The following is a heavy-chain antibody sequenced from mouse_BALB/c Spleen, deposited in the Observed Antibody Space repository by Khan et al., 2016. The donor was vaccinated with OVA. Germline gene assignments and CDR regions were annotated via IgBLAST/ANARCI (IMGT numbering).Heavy chain of an antibody. D-gene: IGHD2-10*01. V-gene: IGHV1S136*01. CDR1: GYTFTSYV. CDR3: AGCTYYGNPYAFDY. J-gene: IGHJ4*01. CDR2: INPYSDDT. Sequence: VQLQQSGPELVKPGASVKLSCKASGYTFTSYVMHWVKQKPGQGLEWIGYINPYSDDTKYNEKFKGKATLTSDKSSSTAYMELSSLTSEDSAVYACAGCTYYGNPYAFDYWGQGTTVTVSS.